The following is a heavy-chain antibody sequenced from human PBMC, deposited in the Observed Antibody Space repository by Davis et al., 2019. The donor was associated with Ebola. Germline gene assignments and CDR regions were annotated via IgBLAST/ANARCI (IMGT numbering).Heavy chain of an antibody. CDR1: GGSISSYY. J-gene: IGHJ4*02. Sequence: MPSETLSLTCTVSGGSISSYYWSWIRQPPGKGLEWIGEIYHSGSTNYNPSLKSRVTISVDKSKNQFSLKLSSVTAADTAVYYCARGGQLVPFDYWGQGTLVTVSS. CDR3: ARGGQLVPFDY. D-gene: IGHD6-6*01. CDR2: IYHSGST. V-gene: IGHV4-59*12.